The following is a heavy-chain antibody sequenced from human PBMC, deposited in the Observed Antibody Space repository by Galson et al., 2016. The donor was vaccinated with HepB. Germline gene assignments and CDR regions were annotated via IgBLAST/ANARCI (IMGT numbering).Heavy chain of an antibody. CDR3: ARDNSRTIFGVFFPKSLGY. CDR1: GYSFTSYG. Sequence: SVKVSCKASGYSFTSYGISWVRQAPGQGLEWMGWISTYNGNTNYAPKLQGSVTMTTDTSTNTAYMEVRSLRSDDTAVYYCARDNSRTIFGVFFPKSLGYWGQGTLVTVSS. CDR2: ISTYNGNT. V-gene: IGHV1-18*01. D-gene: IGHD3-3*01. J-gene: IGHJ4*02.